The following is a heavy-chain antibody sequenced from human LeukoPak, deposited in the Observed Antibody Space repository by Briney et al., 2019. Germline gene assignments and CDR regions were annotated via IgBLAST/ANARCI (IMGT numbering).Heavy chain of an antibody. D-gene: IGHD1-26*01. Sequence: SQTLSLTCTVSGGSISSGSYYWSWTRQPAGKGLEWIGRIYTSGSTNYKPSLKSRVTISVDTSKNQFSLKLSSVTAADTAVYYCARAHSGSTLDYYYYYYMDVWGKGTTVTVSS. CDR1: GGSISSGSYY. CDR3: ARAHSGSTLDYYYYYYMDV. V-gene: IGHV4-61*02. CDR2: IYTSGST. J-gene: IGHJ6*03.